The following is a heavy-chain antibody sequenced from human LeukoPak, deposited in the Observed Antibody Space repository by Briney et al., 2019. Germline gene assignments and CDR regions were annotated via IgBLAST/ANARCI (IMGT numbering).Heavy chain of an antibody. J-gene: IGHJ4*02. CDR1: GFTFSSYA. D-gene: IGHD3-3*01. V-gene: IGHV3-23*01. CDR3: ASGPPFLKYFEY. Sequence: PGGSLRLSCAASGFTFSSYAMSWVRQAPGKGLECVSTFSGNGFSTYYADSVKGRFTISRDDSNNALYLQMHSLRAEDTALYYCASGPPFLKYFEYWGQGTLVTVSS. CDR2: FSGNGFST.